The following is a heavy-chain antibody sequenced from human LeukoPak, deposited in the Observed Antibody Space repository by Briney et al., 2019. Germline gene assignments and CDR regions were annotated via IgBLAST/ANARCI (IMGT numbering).Heavy chain of an antibody. CDR2: ISYDGGNK. CDR3: ARDMIMFGGVIAKGFDY. D-gene: IGHD3-16*02. V-gene: IGHV3-30*03. J-gene: IGHJ4*02. Sequence: GRSLRLSCAASGFTFSTFDMHWVRQAPGKGLEWMAVISYDGGNKYYADSVKGRFTISRDNSKNTLSLQMSSLRVEDTAVYYCARDMIMFGGVIAKGFDYWGQGILVTVSS. CDR1: GFTFSTFD.